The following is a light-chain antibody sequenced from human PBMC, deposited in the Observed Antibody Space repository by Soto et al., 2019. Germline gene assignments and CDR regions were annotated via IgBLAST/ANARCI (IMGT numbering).Light chain of an antibody. V-gene: IGKV1-27*01. Sequence: DIQLTQFPSSLSASVGDRVTITCRVSQGMSSYLNWYRQKPGKVPKFLIYSASNLQSGVPSRFSGSGSGTDFTLTISRLQPEDVATYDVQRTYNAPPTVGGGTKVEIK. CDR3: QRTYNAPPT. CDR1: QGMSSY. CDR2: SAS. J-gene: IGKJ4*01.